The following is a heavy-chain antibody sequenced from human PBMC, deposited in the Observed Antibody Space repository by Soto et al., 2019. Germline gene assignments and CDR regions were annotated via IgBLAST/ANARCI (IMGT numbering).Heavy chain of an antibody. J-gene: IGHJ4*02. Sequence: ASVKVSCKASGYTFTGHYMHWVRQAPGQGLEWMGWINPNSGGTNYAQKFQGRVTMTRDTTLSTAYMELSRLRCDDTAVYHCAREEAYYYDSSGYYYVVGMFDYWGQGTLVTVSS. CDR3: AREEAYYYDSSGYYYVVGMFDY. V-gene: IGHV1-2*02. CDR1: GYTFTGHY. CDR2: INPNSGGT. D-gene: IGHD3-22*01.